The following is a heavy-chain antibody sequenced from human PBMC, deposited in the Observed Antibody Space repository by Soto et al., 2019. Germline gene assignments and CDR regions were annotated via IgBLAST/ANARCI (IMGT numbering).Heavy chain of an antibody. Sequence: SVKVSCKASGGTFSSYRFNWVRQARGQGLEWLGGIVPIYRTADYAQKFQGRVTITADESTPTVYLELSSLKSQDTALYYCARDSGAKLSSSWGQGTLVTVSS. D-gene: IGHD6-13*01. CDR1: GGTFSSYR. V-gene: IGHV1-69*13. J-gene: IGHJ4*02. CDR2: IVPIYRTA. CDR3: ARDSGAKLSSS.